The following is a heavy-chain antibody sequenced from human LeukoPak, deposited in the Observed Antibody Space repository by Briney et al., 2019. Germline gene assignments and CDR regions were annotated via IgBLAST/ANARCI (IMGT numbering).Heavy chain of an antibody. CDR3: AKGYCSSTSCYNYYYYYMDV. Sequence: GGSLRLSXAASGFTFSSYGMHWVRQAPGKGLEWVGFIRYDGSNKYYADSVKGRFTISRDNSKNTLYLQMNSLRAEDTAVYYCAKGYCSSTSCYNYYYYYMDVWGKGTTVTVSS. CDR1: GFTFSSYG. D-gene: IGHD2-2*02. J-gene: IGHJ6*03. V-gene: IGHV3-30*02. CDR2: IRYDGSNK.